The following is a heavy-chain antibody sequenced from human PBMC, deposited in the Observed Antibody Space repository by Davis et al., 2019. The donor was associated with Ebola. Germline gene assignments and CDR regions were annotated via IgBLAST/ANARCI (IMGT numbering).Heavy chain of an antibody. D-gene: IGHD6-13*01. V-gene: IGHV3-21*01. CDR1: GFTFSSYS. J-gene: IGHJ5*02. CDR2: ISSSSSYI. Sequence: GESLKISCAASGFTFSSYSMNWVRQAPGKGLEWVSSISSSSSYIYYADSVKGRFTISRDNAKNSLYLQMNSLRAEDTAVYYCARDKLIPSSSSWYFDNWFDPWGQGTLVTVSS. CDR3: ARDKLIPSSSSWYFDNWFDP.